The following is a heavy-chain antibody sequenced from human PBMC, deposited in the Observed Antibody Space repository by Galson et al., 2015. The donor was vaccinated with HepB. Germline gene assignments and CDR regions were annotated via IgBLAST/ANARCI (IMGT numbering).Heavy chain of an antibody. D-gene: IGHD6-13*01. V-gene: IGHV1-69*13. J-gene: IGHJ3*01. CDR3: ARAGLILSIAAAQNY. CDR1: GGTFSSYA. CDR2: IIPIFGTA. Sequence: SVKVSCKASGGTFSSYAISWVRQAPGQGLEWMGGIIPIFGTANYAQKFQGRVTITADESTSTAYMELSSLRSEDTAVYYCARAGLILSIAAAQNYWGPGTMVTASS.